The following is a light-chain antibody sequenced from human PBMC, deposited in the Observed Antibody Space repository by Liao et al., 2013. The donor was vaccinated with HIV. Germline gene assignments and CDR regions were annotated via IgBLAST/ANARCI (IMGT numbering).Light chain of an antibody. J-gene: IGLJ1*01. CDR2: YDD. CDR3: QSADSSGTFNYV. V-gene: IGLV3-25*03. Sequence: SYVLTQPPSVSVAPGETARLTCGGDDIGDRSVHWYQQKPGQAPVLVIYYDDDRPSGSRERFSGSSSGTTVTLTISGVQAEDEADYYCQSADSSGTFNYVFGTGTKVTVL. CDR1: DIGDRS.